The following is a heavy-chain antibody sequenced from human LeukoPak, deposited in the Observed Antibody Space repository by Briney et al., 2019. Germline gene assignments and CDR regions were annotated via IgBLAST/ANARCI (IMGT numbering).Heavy chain of an antibody. D-gene: IGHD3-9*01. CDR3: AKTPPTIFGHFDL. CDR2: IYSSGST. J-gene: IGHJ2*01. Sequence: SETLSLTCTVSGGSISTSNYYWSWIRQPAVKGLEWIGRIYSSGSTNYNPSLKSRVTISVDTSKNQFSLKMSSVTAADTAVYYCAKTPPTIFGHFDLWGRGTLVTVSS. CDR1: GGSISTSNYY. V-gene: IGHV4-61*02.